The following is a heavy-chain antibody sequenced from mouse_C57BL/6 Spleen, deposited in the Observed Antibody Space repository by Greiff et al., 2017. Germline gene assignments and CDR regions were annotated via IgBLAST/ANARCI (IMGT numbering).Heavy chain of an antibody. V-gene: IGHV1-22*01. CDR3: ARGLRSYYFDY. Sequence: EVKLMESGPELVKPGASVKMSCKASGYTFTDYNMHWVKQSHGKSLEWIGYINPNNGGTSYNQKFKGKATLTVNKSSSTAYMELRSLTSEDSAVYYCARGLRSYYFDYWGQGTTLTVSS. J-gene: IGHJ2*01. CDR1: GYTFTDYN. CDR2: INPNNGGT. D-gene: IGHD1-1*01.